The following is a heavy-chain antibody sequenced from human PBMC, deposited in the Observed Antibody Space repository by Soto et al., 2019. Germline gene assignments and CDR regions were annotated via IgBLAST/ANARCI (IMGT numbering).Heavy chain of an antibody. J-gene: IGHJ4*02. Sequence: QVQLQESGPGLVKPSETLSLTCTVSGGSISSYYWSWIRQPPRKGLEWIGFIFYSGSTSYNPCLKSRVTISIDSSEYHFSLKLNCLTAGDTAVYYCSSMIGDPFLSFDCWCQVTLVGVSS. CDR3: SSMIGDPFLSFDC. CDR2: IFYSGST. D-gene: IGHD3-10*02. V-gene: IGHV4-59*01. CDR1: GGSISSYY.